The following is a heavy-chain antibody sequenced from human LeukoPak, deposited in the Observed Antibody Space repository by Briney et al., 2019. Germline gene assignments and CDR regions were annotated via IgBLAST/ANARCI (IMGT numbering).Heavy chain of an antibody. CDR2: ISAYNGNT. D-gene: IGHD2-2*02. Sequence: ASVKVSCKASGYTFTSYGISWVRQAPGQGLEWMGWISAYNGNTNYAQKLQGRVTMTTDTSTSTAYMELRSLRSDDTAVYYCARVGVDIVVVPAAIRYYYYMDVWGKGTTVTVSS. J-gene: IGHJ6*03. CDR3: ARVGVDIVVVPAAIRYYYYMDV. V-gene: IGHV1-18*01. CDR1: GYTFTSYG.